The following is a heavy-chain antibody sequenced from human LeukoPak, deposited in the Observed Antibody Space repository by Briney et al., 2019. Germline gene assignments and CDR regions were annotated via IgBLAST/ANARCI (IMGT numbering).Heavy chain of an antibody. CDR1: GGSFSGCY. J-gene: IGHJ6*02. Sequence: SETLSLTCAVYGGSFSGCYWSWIRQPPGKGLEWIGEINHSGSTNYNPSLKSRVTISVDTSKNQFSLKLSSVTAADTAVYYCAREHRFWSGYYALDYYYGMDVWGQGTTVTVSS. CDR2: INHSGST. D-gene: IGHD3-3*01. V-gene: IGHV4-34*01. CDR3: AREHRFWSGYYALDYYYGMDV.